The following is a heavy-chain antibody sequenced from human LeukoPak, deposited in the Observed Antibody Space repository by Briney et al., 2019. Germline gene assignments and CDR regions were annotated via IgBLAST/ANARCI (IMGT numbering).Heavy chain of an antibody. J-gene: IGHJ6*02. D-gene: IGHD2-2*01. Sequence: ASVKVSCKASGYTFTGYYMHWVRQAPGQGLEWMGWINPNSGGTNYAQKFQGRVTMTRDTSISTAYMELSRLRSDDTAVYYCASTYCSSTSCFGGYYGMDVWGQGTTVTVSS. V-gene: IGHV1-2*02. CDR2: INPNSGGT. CDR3: ASTYCSSTSCFGGYYGMDV. CDR1: GYTFTGYY.